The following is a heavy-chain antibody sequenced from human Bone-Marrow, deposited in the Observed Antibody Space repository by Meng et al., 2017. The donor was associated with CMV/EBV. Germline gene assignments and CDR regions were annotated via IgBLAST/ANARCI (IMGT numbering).Heavy chain of an antibody. Sequence: SETLSLTCAISGDSVSSNSAAWNWIRQSPSRGLEWLVRTYYRSKWYNDYAVSVKSRITINPDTSKNQFSLQLNSVTPEDMAVYYCARGHVGVVPFDGMDVWGQGTTVTVSS. V-gene: IGHV6-1*01. J-gene: IGHJ6*02. D-gene: IGHD3-3*01. CDR3: ARGHVGVVPFDGMDV. CDR1: GDSVSSNSAA. CDR2: TYYRSKWYN.